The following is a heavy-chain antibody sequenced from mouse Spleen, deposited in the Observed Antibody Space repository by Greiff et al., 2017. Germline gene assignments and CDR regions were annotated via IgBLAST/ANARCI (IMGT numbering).Heavy chain of an antibody. V-gene: IGHV5-6*01. CDR3: ARQWLRGDWYFDV. D-gene: IGHD2-2*01. CDR1: GFTFSSYG. J-gene: IGHJ1*01. CDR2: ISSGGSYT. Sequence: EVKLVESGGDLVKPGGSLKLSCAASGFTFSSYGMSWVRQTPDKRLEWVATISSGGSYTYYPDSVKGRFTISRDNAKNTLYLQMSSLKSEDTAMYYCARQWLRGDWYFDVWGAGTTVTVSS.